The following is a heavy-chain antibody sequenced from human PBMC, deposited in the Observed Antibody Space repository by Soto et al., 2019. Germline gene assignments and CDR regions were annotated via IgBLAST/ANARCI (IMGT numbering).Heavy chain of an antibody. Sequence: PSETLSLICSVSGGSISTYHWSWIRQPAGKGLEWIGRIYSSGSTNYNPSLKSRITMSIDTSKNQFSLKLRSVTAADTAMYYCARALAEGSGYTDYWGQGTLVTVSS. CDR2: IYSSGST. V-gene: IGHV4-4*07. CDR3: ARALAEGSGYTDY. CDR1: GGSISTYH. J-gene: IGHJ4*02. D-gene: IGHD5-12*01.